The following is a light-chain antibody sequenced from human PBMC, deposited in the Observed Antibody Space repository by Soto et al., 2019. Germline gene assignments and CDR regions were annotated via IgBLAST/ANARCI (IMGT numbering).Light chain of an antibody. CDR1: SSDVGGYNY. CDR2: EVT. J-gene: IGLJ1*01. CDR3: SSYAGSRYV. V-gene: IGLV2-8*01. Sequence: QSVLPQPPSASGSPGQSVTISCTGTSSDVGGYNYVSWYQQHPGKAPKLMIYEVTKRPSGVPDRFSGSKSGNTASLTVSGLQAEDEADYYCSSYAGSRYVFGTGTKVTVL.